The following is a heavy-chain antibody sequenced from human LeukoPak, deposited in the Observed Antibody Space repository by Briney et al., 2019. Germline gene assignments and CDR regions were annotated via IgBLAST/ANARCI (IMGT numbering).Heavy chain of an antibody. CDR1: GFTFGDYA. J-gene: IGHJ4*02. V-gene: IGHV3-49*04. Sequence: GGSLRLSCTASGFTFGDYAMSWVRQAPGKGLEWVGFIRSKAYGGTTEYAASVKGRFTISRDDSKSIAYLQMNSLKTEDTAVYYCTTDLDYYDSSGYAFDYWGQGTLVTVSS. CDR3: TTDLDYYDSSGYAFDY. CDR2: IRSKAYGGTT. D-gene: IGHD3-22*01.